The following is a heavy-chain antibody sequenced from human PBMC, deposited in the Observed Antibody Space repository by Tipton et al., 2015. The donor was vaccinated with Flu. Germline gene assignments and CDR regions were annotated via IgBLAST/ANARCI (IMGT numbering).Heavy chain of an antibody. CDR2: IYYSGST. Sequence: TLSLTCTVSGGSISSSSYYWGWIRQPPGKGLEWIGSIYYSGSTYYNPSLKSRVTISVDTSKNQFSLKLSSVTAADTAVYYCARQVFLGLGAAWLGYGDQQYYFDYWGQGTLVTVSS. J-gene: IGHJ4*02. CDR3: ARQVFLGLGAAWLGYGDQQYYFDY. D-gene: IGHD4-17*01. CDR1: GGSISSSSYY. V-gene: IGHV4-39*01.